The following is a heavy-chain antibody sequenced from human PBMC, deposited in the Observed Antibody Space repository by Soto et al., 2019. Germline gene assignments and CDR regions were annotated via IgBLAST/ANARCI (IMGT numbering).Heavy chain of an antibody. D-gene: IGHD3-10*01. CDR3: TRDRSLTYGDYYYMDV. CDR1: GFTFGDYA. V-gene: IGHV3-49*03. Sequence: GGSLRLSCTASGFTFGDYAMSWFRQAPGKGLEWVGFIRSKAYGGTTEYAASVKGRFTISRDDSKSIAYLQMNSLKTEDTAVYYCTRDRSLTYGDYYYMDVWGKGTTVTVSS. J-gene: IGHJ6*03. CDR2: IRSKAYGGTT.